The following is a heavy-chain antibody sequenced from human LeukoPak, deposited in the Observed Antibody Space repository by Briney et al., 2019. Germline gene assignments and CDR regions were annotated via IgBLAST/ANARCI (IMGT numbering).Heavy chain of an antibody. D-gene: IGHD3-3*01. CDR3: ARDEEFRDFGSNYYYYMDV. CDR2: IYTSGGT. CDR1: GGSISSGSYY. Sequence: SETLSLTCTVSGGSISSGSYYWSWIRQPAGKGLEWIGRIYTSGGTNYNPSLKSRVTISVDTSKNQFSLKLSSVTAADTAVYYCARDEEFRDFGSNYYYYMDVWGKGTTVTVSS. V-gene: IGHV4-61*02. J-gene: IGHJ6*03.